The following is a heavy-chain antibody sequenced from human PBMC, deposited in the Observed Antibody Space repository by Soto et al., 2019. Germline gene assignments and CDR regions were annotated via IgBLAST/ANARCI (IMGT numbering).Heavy chain of an antibody. CDR2: IIPIFGTA. CDR3: AREMDYYDSRPNWFDP. CDR1: GGTFSSYA. Sequence: ASVKVSCKASGGTFSSYAISWVRQAPGQGLEWMGGIIPIFGTANYAQKFQGRVTITADESTSTAYMELSSLRSEDTAVYYCAREMDYYDSRPNWFDPWGQGTLVTVSS. J-gene: IGHJ5*02. V-gene: IGHV1-69*13. D-gene: IGHD3-22*01.